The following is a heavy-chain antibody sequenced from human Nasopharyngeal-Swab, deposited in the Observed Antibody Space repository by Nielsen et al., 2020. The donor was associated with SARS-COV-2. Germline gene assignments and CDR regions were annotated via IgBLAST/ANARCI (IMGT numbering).Heavy chain of an antibody. J-gene: IGHJ4*02. CDR1: GGSISSSNW. Sequence: SETLSLTCAVSGGSISSSNWWSWVRQPPGKGLEWIGEIYHSGSTNYNPSLKSRVTISVDTSKNQFSLKLSSVTAADTAVYYCARGHSSSSQYFDYWGQGTLVTVSS. CDR3: ARGHSSSSQYFDY. CDR2: IYHSGST. V-gene: IGHV4-4*02. D-gene: IGHD6-6*01.